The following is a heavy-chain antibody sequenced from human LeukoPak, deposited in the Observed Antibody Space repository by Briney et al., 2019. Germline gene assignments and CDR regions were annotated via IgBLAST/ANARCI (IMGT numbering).Heavy chain of an antibody. CDR3: ASEGYCSTTSCYDFDY. CDR2: ISSSGATI. J-gene: IGHJ4*02. CDR1: GFTFSIYE. D-gene: IGHD2-2*01. Sequence: GGSLRLSCAASGFTFSIYEMNWVRQAPGKGLEWVSFISSSGATIYYADSVKGRFTISRDNAKNSLYLQMNSLRAEDTAVYYCASEGYCSTTSCYDFDYWGQGTLVTVSS. V-gene: IGHV3-48*03.